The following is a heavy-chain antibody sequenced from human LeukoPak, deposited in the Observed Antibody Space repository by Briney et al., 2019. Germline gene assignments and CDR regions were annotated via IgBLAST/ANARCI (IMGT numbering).Heavy chain of an antibody. Sequence: PGGSLRLSCAASNFAFSTYAMTWVRQAPGKGLEWVSAISSSSGYIYDADSVKGRVTVSRDNAKNSLYLQMNSLRAEDTAVYYCARVEGYGSGSYRRNYGMDVWGQGTTVTVSS. CDR3: ARVEGYGSGSYRRNYGMDV. CDR1: NFAFSTYA. J-gene: IGHJ6*02. D-gene: IGHD3-10*01. V-gene: IGHV3-21*01. CDR2: ISSSSGYI.